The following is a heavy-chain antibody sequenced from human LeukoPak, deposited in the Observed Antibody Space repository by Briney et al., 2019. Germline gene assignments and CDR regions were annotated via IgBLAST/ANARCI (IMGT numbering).Heavy chain of an antibody. V-gene: IGHV3-30-3*01. CDR3: AREYYGALDY. CDR1: GFTFSGFP. Sequence: PGGSLRLSCAASGFTFSGFPMHWVRQAPGKGLEWAAALSSDGSNTYYTDSVKGRFTISRDNSKNKVYLQMNSLRAEDTAVYYCAREYYGALDYRGQGTLVTVSS. D-gene: IGHD4-17*01. CDR2: LSSDGSNT. J-gene: IGHJ4*02.